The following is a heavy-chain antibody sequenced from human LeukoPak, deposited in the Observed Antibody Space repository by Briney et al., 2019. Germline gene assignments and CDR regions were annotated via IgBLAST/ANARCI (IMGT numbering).Heavy chain of an antibody. Sequence: ASVKVSCKASGYTFTSYDINWVRQATGQGLEWMGWMNPNSGNTGYAQKFQGRVTMTRNTSISTAYMELSSLRSEDTAVYYCVRRSLRAVAFDYWGQGTLVTVSS. CDR1: GYTFTSYD. CDR2: MNPNSGNT. CDR3: VRRSLRAVAFDY. D-gene: IGHD6-19*01. V-gene: IGHV1-8*01. J-gene: IGHJ4*02.